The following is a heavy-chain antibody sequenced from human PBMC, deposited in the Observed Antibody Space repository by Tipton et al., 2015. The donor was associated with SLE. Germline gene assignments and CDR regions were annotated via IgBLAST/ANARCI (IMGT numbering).Heavy chain of an antibody. CDR3: GRRHDSGPLDS. J-gene: IGHJ4*02. CDR1: GGSLTNSYW. D-gene: IGHD3-9*01. Sequence: TLSLTCAVSGGSLTNSYWWTWVRQTPGKGLEWIGEIYHSGSANYHPSLKSRVSFSIDTSKHQFSRKLNSVTAADTAVYYCGRRHDSGPLDSWGQGTLGTVSS. CDR2: IYHSGSA. V-gene: IGHV4-4*02.